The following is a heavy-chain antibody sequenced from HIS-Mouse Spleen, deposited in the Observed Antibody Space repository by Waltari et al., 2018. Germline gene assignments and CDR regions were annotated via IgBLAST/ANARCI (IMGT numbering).Heavy chain of an antibody. V-gene: IGHV4-34*01. CDR2: INHSGST. Sequence: QVQLQQWGAGLLKPSETLSLTCAVYGGSFSGYYWSWIRQPPGKGLEWIGEINHSGSTNYNPSLKSRVTISVDTSKNQFSLKLSSVTAAYTAVYYCARTKFGDYWGQGTLVTVSS. J-gene: IGHJ4*02. CDR1: GGSFSGYY. CDR3: ARTKFGDY. D-gene: IGHD3-10*01.